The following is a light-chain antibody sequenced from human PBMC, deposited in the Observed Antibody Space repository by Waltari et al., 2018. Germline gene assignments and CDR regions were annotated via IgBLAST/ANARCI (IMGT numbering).Light chain of an antibody. J-gene: IGLJ2*01. CDR1: SSSIGTNT. V-gene: IGLV1-44*01. Sequence: QSVLTQPPSASGTPGQRVTISCSGRSSSIGTNTVNWYQQLPGTAPKLLIYSDIQRPSGVPDRFSGSKSGTSASLAISGLQSEDEADYYCAVWDDNLSGWVFGGGTRLTVL. CDR2: SDI. CDR3: AVWDDNLSGWV.